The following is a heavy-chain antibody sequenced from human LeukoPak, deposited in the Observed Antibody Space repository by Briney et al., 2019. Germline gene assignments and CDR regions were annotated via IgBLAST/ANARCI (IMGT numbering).Heavy chain of an antibody. V-gene: IGHV4-39*01. CDR3: ARRPPGYDFWSGYYKPYYFDY. CDR1: GGSISSSSYY. CDR2: IYYGGST. Sequence: SETLSLTCTVSGGSISSSSYYWGWIRQPPGKGLEWIGSIYYGGSTYYNPSLKSRVTISVGTSKNQFSLKLSSVTAADTAVYYCARRPPGYDFWSGYYKPYYFDYWGQGTLVTVST. D-gene: IGHD3-3*01. J-gene: IGHJ4*02.